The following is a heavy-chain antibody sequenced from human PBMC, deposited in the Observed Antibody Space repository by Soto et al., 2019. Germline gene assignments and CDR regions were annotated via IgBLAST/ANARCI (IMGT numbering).Heavy chain of an antibody. Sequence: QVQLVQSGAEVKKPGSSVKVSCKASGGTFSSYTISWVRQAPGQGLEWMGRIIPILGIANYAQKFQGRVTITADKSTSTAYMELSSLRSEDTAVYYCARPLGSGSYYPYYYYGMDVWGQGTTVTVSS. D-gene: IGHD3-10*01. CDR2: IIPILGIA. J-gene: IGHJ6*02. CDR1: GGTFSSYT. CDR3: ARPLGSGSYYPYYYYGMDV. V-gene: IGHV1-69*02.